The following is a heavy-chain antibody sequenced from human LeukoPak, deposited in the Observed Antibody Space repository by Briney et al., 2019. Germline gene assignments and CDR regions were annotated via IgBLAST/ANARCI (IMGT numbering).Heavy chain of an antibody. V-gene: IGHV4-59*08. CDR2: IYYSGST. J-gene: IGHJ5*02. Sequence: SETLSLTCTVSGGSISSYYWSWIRQPPGKGLEWIGDIYYSGSTNYHPSLKSRVTISVATSKKQFPLKLSSVTAADTAVYYCARHLVGGWYGHNWFDPWGQGTLVTVSS. CDR3: ARHLVGGWYGHNWFDP. D-gene: IGHD6-19*01. CDR1: GGSISSYY.